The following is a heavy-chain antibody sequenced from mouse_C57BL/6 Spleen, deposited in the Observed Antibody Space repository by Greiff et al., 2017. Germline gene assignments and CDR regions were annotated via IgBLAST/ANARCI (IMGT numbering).Heavy chain of an antibody. CDR1: GFSLTSYG. CDR3: AKNCYGSSLCFDY. V-gene: IGHV2-5*01. D-gene: IGHD1-1*01. J-gene: IGHJ2*01. Sequence: QVQLQQSGPGLVQPSQCLSITCTVSGFSLTSYGVHWVRQSPGTGLEWLGVIWRGGSTDYNAAFMSRLSLTSDNYKSQVFFKVNSLLADDTAIYYCAKNCYGSSLCFDYWGQGTTLTVSS. CDR2: IWRGGST.